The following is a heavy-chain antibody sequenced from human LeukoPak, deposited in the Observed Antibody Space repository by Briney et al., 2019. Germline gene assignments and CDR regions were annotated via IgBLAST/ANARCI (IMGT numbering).Heavy chain of an antibody. D-gene: IGHD1-1*01. CDR3: ARDGNAGNDFDY. J-gene: IGHJ4*02. CDR1: GFTFSSYA. Sequence: GGSLRLSCAASGFTFSSYAMSWVRQAPGKGLEWVASIGQDGSDMRYEDSVKGRFAVSRDNAKNSLYLQMNSLRVEDTAVYYCARDGNAGNDFDYWGQGTLVTVSS. CDR2: IGQDGSDM. V-gene: IGHV3-7*01.